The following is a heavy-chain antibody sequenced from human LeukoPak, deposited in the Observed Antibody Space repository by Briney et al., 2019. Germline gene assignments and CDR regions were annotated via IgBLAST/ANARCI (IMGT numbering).Heavy chain of an antibody. D-gene: IGHD2-2*01. CDR2: ISAYNGNT. CDR3: ARDNIVVVPAGVYYFDY. Sequence: ASVKVSCKASGYTFTSYGISWVRQAPGQGLEWMGWISAYNGNTNYAQKLQGRVTMTTDTSTSTAYMELRSLRSDDTAVYYCARDNIVVVPAGVYYFDYWGQGTLVTVSS. V-gene: IGHV1-18*01. CDR1: GYTFTSYG. J-gene: IGHJ4*02.